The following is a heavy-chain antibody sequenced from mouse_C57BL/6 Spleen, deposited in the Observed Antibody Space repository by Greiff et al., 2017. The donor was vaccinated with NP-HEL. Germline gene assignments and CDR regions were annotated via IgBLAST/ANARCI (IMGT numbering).Heavy chain of an antibody. CDR2: INPYNGGT. CDR3: ARQLRPYAMDY. Sequence: VQLKESGPVLVKPGASVKMSCKASGYTFTDYYMNWVKQSHGKSLEWIGVINPYNGGTSYNQKFKGKATLTVDKSSSTAYMELNSLTSEDSAVYYCARQLRPYAMDYWGQGTSVTVSS. D-gene: IGHD3-2*02. CDR1: GYTFTDYY. V-gene: IGHV1-19*01. J-gene: IGHJ4*01.